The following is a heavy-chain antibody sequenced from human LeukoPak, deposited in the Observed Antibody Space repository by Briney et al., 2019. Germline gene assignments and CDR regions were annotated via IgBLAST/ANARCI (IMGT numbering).Heavy chain of an antibody. V-gene: IGHV3-23*01. CDR1: GFIFSNYG. CDR2: IRGNAGTT. Sequence: PGGSLRLSCAAPGFIFSNYGVSWVRQAPGKGLEWVSAIRGNAGTTYYADSVKGRYTIFRDNSKNMLYLQMNSLRVEDTAVYYCAKGHGDSSGYYYFDSWGQGTLVTVSS. J-gene: IGHJ4*02. D-gene: IGHD3-22*01. CDR3: AKGHGDSSGYYYFDS.